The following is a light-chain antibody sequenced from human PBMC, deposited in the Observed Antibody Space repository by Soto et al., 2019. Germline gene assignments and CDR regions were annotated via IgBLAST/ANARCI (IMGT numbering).Light chain of an antibody. V-gene: IGKV1-39*01. CDR2: GSS. J-gene: IGKJ1*01. CDR1: RNVDNN. CDR3: QQSYSSPWT. Sequence: DIQMTQSPSSLSASVGDIVTITCRASRNVDNNVNWYQQKPGKAPNLLIYGSSTLYGGVPSRFSGSGAGTAFTLTVSSLHPEDFVVYFCQQSYSSPWTFGLGTKVEI.